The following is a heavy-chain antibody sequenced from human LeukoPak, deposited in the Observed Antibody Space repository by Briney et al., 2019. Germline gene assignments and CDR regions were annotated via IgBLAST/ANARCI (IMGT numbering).Heavy chain of an antibody. CDR1: GFTFSSYA. V-gene: IGHV3-23*01. D-gene: IGHD5-24*01. J-gene: IGHJ4*02. CDR2: ISASGGGT. CDR3: AKGGDGYNQFFDY. Sequence: GGSLRLSCAASGFTFSSYAMSWVRQAPGKGLECVSGISASGGGTYYADSVKGRFTISRDNSKNTLYLQMNSLRAEDTAVYYCAKGGDGYNQFFDYWGQGTLVTVSS.